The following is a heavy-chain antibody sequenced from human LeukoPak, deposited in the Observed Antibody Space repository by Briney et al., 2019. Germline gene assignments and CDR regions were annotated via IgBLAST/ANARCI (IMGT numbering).Heavy chain of an antibody. CDR2: ISYDGTNK. J-gene: IGHJ6*02. Sequence: PGGSLRLSCAASGFTFSDYGMHWVRQAPGEGLEWVAVISYDGTNKYYRDSVKGRFTISRGNSKNTLYLQMNSLRPEDTAVYYCTKTEVPGGYYYGMDVWGQGTTVTVSS. CDR3: TKTEVPGGYYYGMDV. CDR1: GFTFSDYG. V-gene: IGHV3-30*18. D-gene: IGHD2-2*01.